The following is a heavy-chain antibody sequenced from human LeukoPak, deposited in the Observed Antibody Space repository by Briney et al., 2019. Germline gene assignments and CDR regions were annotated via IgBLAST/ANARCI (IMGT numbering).Heavy chain of an antibody. J-gene: IGHJ4*02. V-gene: IGHV3-74*01. D-gene: IGHD2-21*01. CDR3: AKDFRIGYSAHFDY. CDR1: GFTFSNYW. Sequence: GGSLRLPCVASGFTFSNYWMHWVRQPPGKGLVWVSRIYVDGRTTNYADSVKGRFSISRDNSKNTLYLQMDSLRGEDTAVYYCAKDFRIGYSAHFDYWGQGALVTVSS. CDR2: IYVDGRTT.